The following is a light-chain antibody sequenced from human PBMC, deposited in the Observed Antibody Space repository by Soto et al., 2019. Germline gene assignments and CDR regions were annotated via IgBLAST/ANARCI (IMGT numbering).Light chain of an antibody. V-gene: IGLV2-8*01. CDR2: EVS. CDR1: SSDVGGYNY. J-gene: IGLJ1*01. Sequence: QSALTQPPSASGSPGQSVTISCTGTSSDVGGYNYVSWYQQHPGKAPKLMIYEVSKRPSGVPDRFSGSKSGNTASLTVSGLQAEDEADYYCSSYAGSNNPYVFETGTKVTVL. CDR3: SSYAGSNNPYV.